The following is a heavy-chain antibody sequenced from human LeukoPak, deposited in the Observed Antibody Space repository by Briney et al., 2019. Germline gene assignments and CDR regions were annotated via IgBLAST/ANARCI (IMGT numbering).Heavy chain of an antibody. Sequence: PSETLSLTCTVSGGSISSYYWSWIRQPPGKGLEWIGYIYYSGSTNYNPSLKSRVTISVDTSKNQFSLKLSFVTAADTAVYYCARDRPGFSGYYYGMDVWGKGTTVTVSS. V-gene: IGHV4-59*01. CDR3: ARDRPGFSGYYYGMDV. D-gene: IGHD3-10*01. J-gene: IGHJ6*04. CDR1: GGSISSYY. CDR2: IYYSGST.